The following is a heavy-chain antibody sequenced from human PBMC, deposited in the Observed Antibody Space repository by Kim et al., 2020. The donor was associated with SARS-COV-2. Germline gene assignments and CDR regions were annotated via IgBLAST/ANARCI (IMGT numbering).Heavy chain of an antibody. V-gene: IGHV4-39*01. D-gene: IGHD3-3*01. J-gene: IGHJ3*02. Sequence: SETLSLTCTVSGGSISSSSYYWGCIRQPPGKGLEWIGSIYYSGSTYYNPSLKSRVTISVDTSKNQFSLKLSSVTAADTAVYYCARLHWFLRDVRFLEWLSRVGAFDIWGQGTMVTVSS. CDR3: ARLHWFLRDVRFLEWLSRVGAFDI. CDR1: GGSISSSSYY. CDR2: IYYSGST.